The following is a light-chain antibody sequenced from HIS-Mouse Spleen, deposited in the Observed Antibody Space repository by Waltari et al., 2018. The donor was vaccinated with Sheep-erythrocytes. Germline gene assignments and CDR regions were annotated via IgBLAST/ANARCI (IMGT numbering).Light chain of an antibody. V-gene: IGLV2-23*01. Sequence: QSALTQPASVSGSPGQSITISCTGTSSDVGSYKLVSWYQQHPGKAPKLMIYEGSERPSGVSNRFSGSKSGNTASLTISGLQAEDEADYYCCSYAGSSTPWVFGGGTKLTVL. J-gene: IGLJ3*02. CDR3: CSYAGSSTPWV. CDR2: EGS. CDR1: SSDVGSYKL.